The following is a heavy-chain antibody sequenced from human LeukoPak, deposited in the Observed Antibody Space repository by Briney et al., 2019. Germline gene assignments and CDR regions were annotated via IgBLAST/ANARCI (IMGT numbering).Heavy chain of an antibody. D-gene: IGHD5-12*01. CDR1: GGSISSYY. Sequence: SETLSLTCTVSGGSISSYYWSWIRQPPGKGLEWIGYIYYSGSTNYNPSLKSRVTISVDTSKNQFSLKLSSVTAADTAMYYCARAMAMVATDFDYWGQGTLVTVSS. CDR2: IYYSGST. J-gene: IGHJ4*02. CDR3: ARAMAMVATDFDY. V-gene: IGHV4-59*01.